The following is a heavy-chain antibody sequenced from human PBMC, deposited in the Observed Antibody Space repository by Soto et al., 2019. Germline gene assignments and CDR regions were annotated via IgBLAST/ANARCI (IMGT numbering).Heavy chain of an antibody. Sequence: GGSLRLSCAASGLTFSSYSMNWVRQAPGKGLEWVSSISSSSSYIYYADSVKGRFTISRDNAKNSLYLQMNSLRAEDTAVYYCARDWFREFDYGDYYYYYGMDVWGKGTTVTVSS. D-gene: IGHD4-17*01. CDR2: ISSSSSYI. CDR3: ARDWFREFDYGDYYYYYGMDV. J-gene: IGHJ6*04. V-gene: IGHV3-21*01. CDR1: GLTFSSYS.